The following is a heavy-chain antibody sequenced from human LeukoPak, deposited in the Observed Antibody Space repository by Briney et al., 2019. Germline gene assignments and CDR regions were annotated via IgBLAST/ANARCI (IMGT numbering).Heavy chain of an antibody. D-gene: IGHD3-22*01. V-gene: IGHV3-21*01. Sequence: GGSLRLSCAASGFTFSSYSMNWVRQAPGKGLEWASSISSSSSYIYYADSVKGRFTISRDNAKNSLYLQMNSLRAEDTAVYYCARRVYYYDSSGYLNYYGMDVWGQGTTVTVSS. CDR3: ARRVYYYDSSGYLNYYGMDV. J-gene: IGHJ6*02. CDR2: ISSSSSYI. CDR1: GFTFSSYS.